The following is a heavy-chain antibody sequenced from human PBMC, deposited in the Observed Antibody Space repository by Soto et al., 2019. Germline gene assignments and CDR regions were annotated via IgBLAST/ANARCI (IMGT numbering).Heavy chain of an antibody. Sequence: SRSLSLTGTACGGSVSSGSDYWSWNRQPPGKGLELIGYIYYSGRTNYNPSLKSRVTISVDTSKKQFSLKLRSVTAAGTAQYDGAKLRCWETFDYWGQGTLDTVTS. CDR1: GGSVSSGSDY. D-gene: IGHD3-16*01. J-gene: IGHJ4*02. V-gene: IGHV4-61*01. CDR2: IYYSGRT. CDR3: AKLRCWETFDY.